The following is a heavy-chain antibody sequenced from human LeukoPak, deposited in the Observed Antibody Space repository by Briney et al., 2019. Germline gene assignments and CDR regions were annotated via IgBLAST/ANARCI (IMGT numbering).Heavy chain of an antibody. CDR1: GGSISSSSYY. Sequence: SETLSLTCTVSGGSISSSSYYWGWIRQPPGKGLEWIGSIYYSGSTYYNPSLKSRVTISVDTSKNQFSLKLSSVTAADTAVYYCARAAFDRYYDILTGAHTRYYFDYWGQGTLVTVSS. V-gene: IGHV4-39*07. D-gene: IGHD3-9*01. J-gene: IGHJ4*02. CDR3: ARAAFDRYYDILTGAHTRYYFDY. CDR2: IYYSGST.